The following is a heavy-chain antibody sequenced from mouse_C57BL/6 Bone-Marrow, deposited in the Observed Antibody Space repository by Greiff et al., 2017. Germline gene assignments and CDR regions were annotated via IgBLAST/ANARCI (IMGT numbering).Heavy chain of an antibody. J-gene: IGHJ3*01. Sequence: EVQLQQSGPVLVKPGASVKMSCKASGYTFTDYYMNWVKQSHGKSLEWIGVINPYNGGTSYNQKFKGKATLTVDKSSSTAYMELNSLTSEDSAVYYCARGGPTGTQAYWGQGTLVTVSA. CDR2: INPYNGGT. V-gene: IGHV1-19*01. D-gene: IGHD4-1*02. CDR1: GYTFTDYY. CDR3: ARGGPTGTQAY.